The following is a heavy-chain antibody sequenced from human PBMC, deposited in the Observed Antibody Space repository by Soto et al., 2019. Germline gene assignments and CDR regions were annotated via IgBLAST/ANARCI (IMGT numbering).Heavy chain of an antibody. Sequence: GGSLRLSCAASGFTFSSYAMSWVRQAPGKGLEWVSAISGSGGSTYYADSVKGRFTISRDNSKNTLYLQMNSLRAEDTAVYYCANSFTFGELLYYYYYYMDVWGKGTTVTVSS. CDR2: ISGSGGST. J-gene: IGHJ6*03. D-gene: IGHD3-10*01. CDR3: ANSFTFGELLYYYYYYMDV. V-gene: IGHV3-23*01. CDR1: GFTFSSYA.